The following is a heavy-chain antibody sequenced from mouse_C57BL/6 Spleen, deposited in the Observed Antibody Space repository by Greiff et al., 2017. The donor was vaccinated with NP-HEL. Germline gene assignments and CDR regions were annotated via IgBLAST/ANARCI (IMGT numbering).Heavy chain of an antibody. V-gene: IGHV1-64*01. J-gene: IGHJ4*01. D-gene: IGHD1-1*01. CDR3: DITTVVENYAMDY. Sequence: QVQLQQPGAELVKPGASVKLSCKASGYTFTSYWMHWVKQRPGQGLVWIGMIHPNSGSTNYNERFKSKATLTVDKSSSTAYMQLSSLTSEDSAVYYCDITTVVENYAMDYWGQGTSVTVSS. CDR2: IHPNSGST. CDR1: GYTFTSYW.